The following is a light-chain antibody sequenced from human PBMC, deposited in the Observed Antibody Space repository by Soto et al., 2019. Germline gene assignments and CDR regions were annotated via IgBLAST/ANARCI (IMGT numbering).Light chain of an antibody. J-gene: IGKJ5*01. Sequence: DIQMTQSPSTLSASVGDRVIITCRASQSVSSWLAWYQHKPGQAPKLLIYKASTLESGVPSRFSGSGSGTEFTLTISSLQPDDFATYYCQQHRNYPVTFGQGTRLEIK. CDR2: KAS. CDR1: QSVSSW. V-gene: IGKV1-5*03. CDR3: QQHRNYPVT.